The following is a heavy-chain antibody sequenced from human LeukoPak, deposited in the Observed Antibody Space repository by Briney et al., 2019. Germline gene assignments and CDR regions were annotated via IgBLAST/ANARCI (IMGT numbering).Heavy chain of an antibody. CDR3: TTAPDSLGY. CDR2: IKSKTNGGTT. CDR1: GLTFSNAW. J-gene: IGHJ4*02. D-gene: IGHD2-21*02. Sequence: PGGSLRLSCAVSGLTFSNAWTSWVRQAPGKGLEWVGRIKSKTNGGTTDYAAPVKGRFTISRDDSKNTLYLQMNNLKAEDTAVYYCTTAPDSLGYWGQGTLVTVSS. V-gene: IGHV3-15*01.